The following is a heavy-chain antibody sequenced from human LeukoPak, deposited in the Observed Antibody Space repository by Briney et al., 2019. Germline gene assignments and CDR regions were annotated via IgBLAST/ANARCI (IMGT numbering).Heavy chain of an antibody. CDR1: GIPFSDFY. D-gene: IGHD3-16*02. Sequence: GGSLRLSCVVSGIPFSDFYMNWIRQAPGKGLEWVSYISSSGSTIYYADSVKGRFTISRDNAKNSLYLQMNSLRAEDTAVYYCARDQYYDYVWGSYPGFDYWGQGTLVTVSS. V-gene: IGHV3-11*04. CDR3: ARDQYYDYVWGSYPGFDY. CDR2: ISSSGSTI. J-gene: IGHJ4*02.